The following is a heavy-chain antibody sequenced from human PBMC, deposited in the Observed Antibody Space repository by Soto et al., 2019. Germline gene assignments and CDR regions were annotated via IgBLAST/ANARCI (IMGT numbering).Heavy chain of an antibody. CDR2: IWYDGSNK. Sequence: GGSLRLSCAASGFTFSSYGMHWVRQAPGKGLEWVAVIWYDGSNKYYADSVKGRFTISRDNSKNTLYLQMNSLRAEDTAVYYCATSAAIVGVLDYWGQGTLVTVSS. V-gene: IGHV3-33*01. D-gene: IGHD2-2*01. J-gene: IGHJ4*02. CDR1: GFTFSSYG. CDR3: ATSAAIVGVLDY.